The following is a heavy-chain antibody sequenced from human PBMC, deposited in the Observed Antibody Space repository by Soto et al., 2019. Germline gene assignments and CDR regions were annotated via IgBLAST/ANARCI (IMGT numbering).Heavy chain of an antibody. J-gene: IGHJ4*02. V-gene: IGHV4-59*01. CDR1: RDSNSSYY. D-gene: IGHD3-9*01. CDR3: ARARNLLTGYYKGGFYYFDF. CDR2: ISYSGST. Sequence: QVQLQESGPGLVKPAETLSLICTVSRDSNSSYYWSWIRQSPGKGLEWIGYISYSGSTTYNPSLKSRLTISLHTSNNQFSLTLDSVTAADTAVYYCARARNLLTGYYKGGFYYFDFWGQGTLVTVSS.